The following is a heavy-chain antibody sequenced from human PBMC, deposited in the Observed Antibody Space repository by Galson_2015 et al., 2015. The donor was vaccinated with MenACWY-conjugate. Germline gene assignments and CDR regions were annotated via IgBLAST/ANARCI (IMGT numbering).Heavy chain of an antibody. CDR2: IIPILGMT. CDR1: EVTLNVYT. CDR3: ARDMGSVGDV. J-gene: IGHJ6*02. D-gene: IGHD1-26*01. Sequence: SVKVSCKASEVTLNVYTISWVRQAPGEGLEWVARIIPILGMTNYGQRFQGRVTMTADKSTSTAYMELSSLRSEDTAVYYCARDMGSVGDVWGQGTTVIVS. V-gene: IGHV1-69*04.